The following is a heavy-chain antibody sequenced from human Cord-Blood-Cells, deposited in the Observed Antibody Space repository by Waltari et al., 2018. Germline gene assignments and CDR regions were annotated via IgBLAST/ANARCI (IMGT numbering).Heavy chain of an antibody. CDR1: GYTFTSYG. D-gene: IGHD6-13*01. CDR3: ARVRFRSSFLRSPHYFDY. Sequence: QVQLVQSGAEVKKPGASVKVSCKASGYTFTSYGISWVRQAPGQGLEWMGWISAYNGNTNYAQKLQGRVTMTTDTSTSTAYVELRSLRSDDTAVYYCARVRFRSSFLRSPHYFDYWGQGTLVTVSS. CDR2: ISAYNGNT. V-gene: IGHV1-18*04. J-gene: IGHJ4*02.